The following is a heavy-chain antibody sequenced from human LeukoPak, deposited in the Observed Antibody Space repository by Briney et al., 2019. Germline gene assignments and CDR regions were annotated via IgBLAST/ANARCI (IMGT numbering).Heavy chain of an antibody. CDR3: AKGHGSRTGDFEY. CDR1: GFTFDDYA. V-gene: IGHV3-43*02. D-gene: IGHD3-10*01. J-gene: IGHJ4*02. CDR2: ISGDSDYT. Sequence: GGSLRLSCAASGFTFDDYAMHWVRQAPGMGLEWVSLISGDSDYTYYADSVKGRFTISRDNSKNSLYLQTNTLRTEDNALYYCAKGHGSRTGDFEYWGQGTLVTVSS.